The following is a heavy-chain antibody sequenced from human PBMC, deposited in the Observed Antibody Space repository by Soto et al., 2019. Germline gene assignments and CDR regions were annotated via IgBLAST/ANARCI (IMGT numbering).Heavy chain of an antibody. V-gene: IGHV2-5*02. J-gene: IGHJ5*02. Sequence: SGPTLVNPTQTLTLTCTFSGFSLSTSGVGVGWIRQPPGKALEWLALIYWDDDKRYSPSLKSRLTITKDTSKNQVVLTMTNMAPVDRATYYCAQRRERITMVQGLRPPDWLDLWGQGTLVTLSS. CDR2: IYWDDDK. CDR1: GFSLSTSGVG. CDR3: AQRRERITMVQGLRPPDWLDL. D-gene: IGHD3-10*01.